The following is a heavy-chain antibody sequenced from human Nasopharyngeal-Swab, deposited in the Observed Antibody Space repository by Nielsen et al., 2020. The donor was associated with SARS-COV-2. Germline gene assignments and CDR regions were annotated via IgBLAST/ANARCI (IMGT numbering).Heavy chain of an antibody. CDR1: GLTLRTND. J-gene: IGHJ4*02. V-gene: IGHV3-48*02. CDR3: ARGWLAE. Sequence: GEFLKISCAASGLTLRTNDRNLVRVAAGKGLELVSYISGISSATYYADSVKSRYTISRDNAKNTLHLQMNNLSDDDTDVYYCARGWLAEWGQGTPVTVSS. D-gene: IGHD3-9*01. CDR2: ISGISSAT.